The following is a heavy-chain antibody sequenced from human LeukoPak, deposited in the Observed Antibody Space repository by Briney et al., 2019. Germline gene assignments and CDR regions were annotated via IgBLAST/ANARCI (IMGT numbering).Heavy chain of an antibody. J-gene: IGHJ2*01. CDR1: GGSISSGDYY. CDR3: ASRDGDYPWFERGRVNWYFDL. Sequence: SETLSLTCTVSGGSISSGDYYWSWIRQPPGKGLEWIGYIYYSGSTYCNPSLKSRVTISVDTSKNQFSLKLSSVTAADTAVYYCASRDGDYPWFERGRVNWYFDLWGRGTLVTVSS. V-gene: IGHV4-30-4*01. CDR2: IYYSGST. D-gene: IGHD4-17*01.